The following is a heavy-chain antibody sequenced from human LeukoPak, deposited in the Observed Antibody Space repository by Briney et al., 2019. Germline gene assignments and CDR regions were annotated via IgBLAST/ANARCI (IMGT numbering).Heavy chain of an antibody. V-gene: IGHV3-9*03. Sequence: GRSLRLSCAASGFTFDDEGMHWARQAPGKGLEWGSGISWNSGSIGYADSVKGRFTISRANAKSTLYLQMNSLRADDMALYYCTKASGYSSGAVDYWGQGTLVTVSS. D-gene: IGHD5-18*01. CDR3: TKASGYSSGAVDY. CDR1: GFTFDDEG. J-gene: IGHJ4*02. CDR2: ISWNSGSI.